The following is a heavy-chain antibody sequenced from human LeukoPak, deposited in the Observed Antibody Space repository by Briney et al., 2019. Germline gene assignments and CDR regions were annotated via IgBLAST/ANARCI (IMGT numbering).Heavy chain of an antibody. D-gene: IGHD6-6*01. CDR2: ISWNSGIL. CDR3: ARSPYSSSLGTFFDY. CDR1: GFSFDDYA. Sequence: PGRSLRLSCAASGFSFDDYAMHWVRQGPGKGLEWVSGISWNSGILGYADSVKGRFTISRDNAKNSLYLQMNSLRAEDMALYYCARSPYSSSLGTFFDYWGQGTLVTVSS. J-gene: IGHJ4*02. V-gene: IGHV3-9*03.